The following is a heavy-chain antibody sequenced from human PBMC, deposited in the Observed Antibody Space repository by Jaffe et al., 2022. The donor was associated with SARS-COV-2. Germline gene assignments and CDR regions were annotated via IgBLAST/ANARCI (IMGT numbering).Heavy chain of an antibody. CDR3: AREGGYLVGATKGGHFGY. D-gene: IGHD1-26*01. J-gene: IGHJ4*02. CDR2: IKQDGSEK. Sequence: EVQLVESGGGLVQPGGSLRLSCAASGFTFSSYWMSWVRQAPGKGLEWVANIKQDGSEKYYVDSVKGRFTISRDNAKNSLYLQMNSLRAEDTAVYYCAREGGYLVGATKGGHFGYWGQGTLVTVSS. V-gene: IGHV3-7*01. CDR1: GFTFSSYW.